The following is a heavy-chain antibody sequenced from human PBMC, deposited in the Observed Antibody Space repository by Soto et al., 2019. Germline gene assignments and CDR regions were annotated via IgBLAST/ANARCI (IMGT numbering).Heavy chain of an antibody. J-gene: IGHJ4*02. CDR3: ARGANGYYYFDY. Sequence: EVQLVEPGGGLVQPGGSLRLSCAASGFSLSDYWMHWVRQAPGEGLVWLSRITRDGSSTNYADSVKGRFTISRDNAKNTLYLQVNSLRGEDTAVYYCARGANGYYYFDYWGQGTLVTVSS. V-gene: IGHV3-74*01. CDR2: ITRDGSST. D-gene: IGHD5-18*01. CDR1: GFSLSDYW.